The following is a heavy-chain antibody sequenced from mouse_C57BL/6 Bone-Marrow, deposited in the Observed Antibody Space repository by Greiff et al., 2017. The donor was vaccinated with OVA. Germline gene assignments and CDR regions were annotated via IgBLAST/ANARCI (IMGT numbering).Heavy chain of an antibody. Sequence: EVKLVESGGGLVKPGGSLKLSCAASGFTFSDYGMHWVRHAPEKGLEWVAYISSGSSTIYYADTVKGRFTISRDNAKNTLFLQMTSLRSEDTAMYYCAREDWDAYFDYWGQGTTLTVSS. J-gene: IGHJ2*01. CDR2: ISSGSSTI. CDR3: AREDWDAYFDY. D-gene: IGHD4-1*01. CDR1: GFTFSDYG. V-gene: IGHV5-17*01.